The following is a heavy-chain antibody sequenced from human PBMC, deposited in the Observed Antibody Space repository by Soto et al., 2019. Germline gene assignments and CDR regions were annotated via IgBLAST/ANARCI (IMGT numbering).Heavy chain of an antibody. D-gene: IGHD5-12*01. J-gene: IGHJ4*02. CDR3: AKEKYSGYDWKEGFDY. Sequence: PGGSLRLSCAASGFTFSSYAMSWVRQAPGKGLEWVSAISGSGGSTYYADSVKGRFTISRDNSKNTLYLQMNSLRAEDTAVYYCAKEKYSGYDWKEGFDYWGQGTLVTVSS. CDR2: ISGSGGST. V-gene: IGHV3-23*01. CDR1: GFTFSSYA.